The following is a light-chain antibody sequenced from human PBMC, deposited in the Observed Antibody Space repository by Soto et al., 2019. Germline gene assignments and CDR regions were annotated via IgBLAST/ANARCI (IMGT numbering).Light chain of an antibody. CDR2: EVS. V-gene: IGLV2-23*02. J-gene: IGLJ7*01. CDR3: CSYGGSRAV. Sequence: ALTQPAAVSGSPGQSITISCTGTSSDVGSHNLVSWYQQHPGQAPKLMIYEVSKRPLGVSARFSASKSGNTASLTISGLQAEDEADYYCCSYGGSRAVFGGGTQLTVL. CDR1: SSDVGSHNL.